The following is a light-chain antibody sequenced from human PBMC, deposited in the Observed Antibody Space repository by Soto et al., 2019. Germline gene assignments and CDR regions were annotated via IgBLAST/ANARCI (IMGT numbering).Light chain of an antibody. CDR3: QQANTFPWT. CDR1: QDITIW. CDR2: AAS. Sequence: DIQMTQSPSSVSASVGDRVTITCRASQDITIWLAWYQQKPGKAPKLLISAASDLQSGVPSRFSGSGSGTDFPLTISSLRPEDFATYYCQQANTFPWTFGQGTKVEI. V-gene: IGKV1-12*01. J-gene: IGKJ1*01.